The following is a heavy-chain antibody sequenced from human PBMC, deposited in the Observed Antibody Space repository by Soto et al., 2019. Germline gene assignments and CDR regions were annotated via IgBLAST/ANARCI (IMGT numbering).Heavy chain of an antibody. CDR1: GYTFTSSY. D-gene: IGHD3-10*01. V-gene: IGHV1-46*03. CDR3: ARSLMEGDY. Sequence: QVQLIQSVSEVKKPGASVKVSCKASGYTFTSSYIHWLRQAPGQGLEWMATIKPNGGSTNYAQKFQGRVNMTRDTSTSTVYMELSSLTSEDTAVYYCARSLMEGDYWGQGTLVTVSS. CDR2: IKPNGGST. J-gene: IGHJ4*02.